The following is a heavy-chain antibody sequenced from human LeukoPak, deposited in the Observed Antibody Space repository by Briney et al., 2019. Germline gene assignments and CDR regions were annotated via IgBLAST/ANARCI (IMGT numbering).Heavy chain of an antibody. V-gene: IGHV3-30*02. Sequence: GGSLRLSCAASGFTFSSYGMHWVRQAPGKGLEWVAFIRYDGSNKYYADSVKGRFTISRDNSKSTLYLQMNSLRAEDTAVYYCARGAIFGVVIPHYFDYWGQGTLVTVSS. D-gene: IGHD3-3*01. CDR1: GFTFSSYG. J-gene: IGHJ4*02. CDR2: IRYDGSNK. CDR3: ARGAIFGVVIPHYFDY.